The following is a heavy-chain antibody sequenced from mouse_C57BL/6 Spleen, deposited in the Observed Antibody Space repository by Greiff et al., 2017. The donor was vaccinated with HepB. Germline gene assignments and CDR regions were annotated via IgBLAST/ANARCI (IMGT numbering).Heavy chain of an antibody. D-gene: IGHD4-1*01. V-gene: IGHV1-9*01. Sequence: VQLQQSGAELMKPGASVKLSCKATGYTFTGYWIEWVKQRPGHGLEWIGEMLPGSGSTNYNEKFKGKATFTADTYSNTAYMQLSSLTTEDSAIYYCATGRGGYWYFDVWGTGTTVTVSS. CDR1: GYTFTGYW. CDR2: MLPGSGST. J-gene: IGHJ1*03. CDR3: ATGRGGYWYFDV.